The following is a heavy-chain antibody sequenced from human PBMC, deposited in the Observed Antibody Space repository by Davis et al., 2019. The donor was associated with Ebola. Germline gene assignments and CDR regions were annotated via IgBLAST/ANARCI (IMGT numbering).Heavy chain of an antibody. CDR1: GFTFSSYA. CDR3: AKAGSNVDY. D-gene: IGHD6-13*01. V-gene: IGHV3-23*01. J-gene: IGHJ4*02. CDR2: ISGSGGST. Sequence: LSLTCAASGFTFSSYAMSWVRQAPGKGLEWVSAISGSGGSTYYADSVKGRFTISRDNSKNTLYLQMNSLRAEDTAVYYCAKAGSNVDYWGQGTLVTVSS.